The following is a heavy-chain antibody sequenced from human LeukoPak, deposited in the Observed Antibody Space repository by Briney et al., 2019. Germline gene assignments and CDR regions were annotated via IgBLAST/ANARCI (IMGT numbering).Heavy chain of an antibody. J-gene: IGHJ4*02. CDR2: IIPIFGTA. CDR3: ARGGYSGSYYLLDY. V-gene: IGHV1-69*13. D-gene: IGHD1-26*01. CDR1: GGTFSSYA. Sequence: ASVKVSCKASGGTFSSYAISWVRQAPGQGLEWMGGIIPIFGTANYAQKFQGRVTITADESTSTAYMELSSLRSEDTAVYYCARGGYSGSYYLLDYWGQGILVTVSS.